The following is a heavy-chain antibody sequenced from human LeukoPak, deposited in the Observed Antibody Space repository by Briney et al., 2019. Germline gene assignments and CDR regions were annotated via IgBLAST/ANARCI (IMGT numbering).Heavy chain of an antibody. CDR2: IYYSGST. D-gene: IGHD3-22*01. V-gene: IGHV4-59*05. J-gene: IGHJ4*02. CDR3: ARQGQVDAGYDSSGYLY. CDR1: GGSISSYY. Sequence: SETLSLTCTVSGGSISSYYWSWIRQPPGKGLEWIGSIYYSGSTYYNPSLKSRVTISVDTSKNQFSLKLSSVTAADTAVYYCARQGQVDAGYDSSGYLYWGQGTLVTVSS.